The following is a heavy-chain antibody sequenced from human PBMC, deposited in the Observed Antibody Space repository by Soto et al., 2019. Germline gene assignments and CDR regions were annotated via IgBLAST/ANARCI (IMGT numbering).Heavy chain of an antibody. V-gene: IGHV1-2*02. D-gene: IGHD3-3*01. CDR3: ARGGGVGVAGSAAFDM. CDR1: GYPVTAYY. Sequence: QLHLVQSGAVVKKPGASVTVSCSASGYPVTAYYMHWVRQAPGRGLEWMGGINPATGAAKYTQTFQSRVTMSRDTSTSTVFMELSCLTSEDTAVFYCARGGGVGVAGSAAFDMWGQGTLGTVSS. J-gene: IGHJ3*02. CDR2: INPATGAA.